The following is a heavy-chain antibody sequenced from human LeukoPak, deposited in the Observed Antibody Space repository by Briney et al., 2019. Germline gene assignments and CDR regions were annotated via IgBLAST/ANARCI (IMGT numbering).Heavy chain of an antibody. CDR3: ARALITIPYYYYYMDV. Sequence: SETLSLTCAVYGGSFSSYYWSWIRQPPGKGLEWIGEINHSGSTNYNPSLKSRVTISVDTSKNQFSLKLSSVTAADTAVYYCARALITIPYYYYYMDVWGKGTTVTVSS. CDR1: GGSFSSYY. J-gene: IGHJ6*03. CDR2: INHSGST. D-gene: IGHD3-10*01. V-gene: IGHV4-34*01.